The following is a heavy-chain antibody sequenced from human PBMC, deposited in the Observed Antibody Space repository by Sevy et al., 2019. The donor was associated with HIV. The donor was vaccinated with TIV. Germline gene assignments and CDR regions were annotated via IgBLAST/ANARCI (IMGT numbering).Heavy chain of an antibody. CDR2: IYYSGST. CDR3: ARGAEYCSGGSCYSDWVDP. D-gene: IGHD2-15*01. CDR1: GGSISSGGYY. J-gene: IGHJ5*02. V-gene: IGHV4-31*03. Sequence: SETLSLTCTVSGGSISSGGYYWSWIRQHPGKGLEWIGYIYYSGSTYYNPSLKSRVTISVDTSKNQFSLKLISVTAADTAVYYCARGAEYCSGGSCYSDWVDPWGQGTLVTVSS.